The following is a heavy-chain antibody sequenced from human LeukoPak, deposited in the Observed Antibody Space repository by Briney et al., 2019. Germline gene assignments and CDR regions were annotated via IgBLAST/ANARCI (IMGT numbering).Heavy chain of an antibody. CDR3: AKDLAAGIAFDL. CDR1: GFTFSSYG. Sequence: GRSLRLSCAASGFTFSSYGMHWVRQAPGKGLEWVAVISYDGSNKYYADSVKGRFTISRDNSKNTLYLQMNSLRAEDTAVYYCAKDLAAGIAFDLWGQGTMVIVSS. D-gene: IGHD6-13*01. CDR2: ISYDGSNK. V-gene: IGHV3-30*18. J-gene: IGHJ3*01.